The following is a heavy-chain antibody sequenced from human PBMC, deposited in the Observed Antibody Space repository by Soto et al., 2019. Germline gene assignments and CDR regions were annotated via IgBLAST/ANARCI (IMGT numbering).Heavy chain of an antibody. D-gene: IGHD2-2*02. CDR1: VGSFRGDY. V-gene: IGHV4-34*01. Sequence: ETLSLTCSVYVGSFRGDYWSWIRQPPGKGLAWIGEINHSGSTNYNPSLKSRVTISVDTSKNQFSLKLSSVTAADTAVYYCARGRIVVVPAAIRYYYYGMDVWGQGTTVTV. J-gene: IGHJ6*02. CDR3: ARGRIVVVPAAIRYYYYGMDV. CDR2: INHSGST.